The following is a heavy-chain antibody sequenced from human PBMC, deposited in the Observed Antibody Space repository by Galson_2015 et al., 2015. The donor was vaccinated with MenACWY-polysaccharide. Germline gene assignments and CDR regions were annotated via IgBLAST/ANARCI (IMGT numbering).Heavy chain of an antibody. J-gene: IGHJ4*02. Sequence: LVKVSCKASGYTFTSYDINWVRQATGQGLEWMGWMNPNSGNSGYAQKFHGRVTLTKDTSINTAYLELSSLRSEDTAMYYCARTFGDFDYWGQGTLVTVSS. D-gene: IGHD3-10*01. CDR1: GYTFTSYD. V-gene: IGHV1-8*01. CDR2: MNPNSGNS. CDR3: ARTFGDFDY.